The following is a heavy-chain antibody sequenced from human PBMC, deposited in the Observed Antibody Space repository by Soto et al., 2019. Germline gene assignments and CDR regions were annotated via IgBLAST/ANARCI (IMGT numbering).Heavy chain of an antibody. V-gene: IGHV4-59*01. CDR2: IYYSGST. CDR1: GGSISSYY. CDR3: ARRAYGDYGHFDY. J-gene: IGHJ4*01. Sequence: SETLSLTCTVSGGSISSYYWSWIRQPPGKGLEWIGYIYYSGSTNYNPSLKSRVTISVDTSKNQFSLKLSSVTAADTAVYYCARRAYGDYGHFDYWGHGSLVTVS. D-gene: IGHD4-17*01.